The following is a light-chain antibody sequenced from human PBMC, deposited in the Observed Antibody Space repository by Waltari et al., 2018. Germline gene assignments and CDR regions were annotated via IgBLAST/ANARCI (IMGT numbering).Light chain of an antibody. CDR1: SNDIGNYAL. CDR2: GAT. Sequence: QSALTQPASVSGSPGQSITLSCTGTSNDIGNYALVAWDQQRPGEAPKLLMYGATKRPSEVSNRFSGSKSGKTASLTISGLQTEDEADYYCFSFVAANSFVFGPGTKVTVL. J-gene: IGLJ1*01. V-gene: IGLV2-23*01. CDR3: FSFVAANSFV.